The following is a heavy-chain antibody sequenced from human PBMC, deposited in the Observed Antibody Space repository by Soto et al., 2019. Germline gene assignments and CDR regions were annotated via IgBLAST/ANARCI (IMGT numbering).Heavy chain of an antibody. CDR3: ARVERGTATPVVDAFDI. V-gene: IGHV4-34*01. J-gene: IGHJ3*02. Sequence: QVQLQQWGAGLLKPSETLSLTCAVYGGFVSSGSYYWSWIRQPPGKGLEWIGEMSHSGGTHFNPSLNSRFTISVDTSKNQFSLKMSSVTAADTALYYCARVERGTATPVVDAFDIWGPGTMVTVSS. D-gene: IGHD2-21*02. CDR2: MSHSGGT. CDR1: GGFVSSGSYY.